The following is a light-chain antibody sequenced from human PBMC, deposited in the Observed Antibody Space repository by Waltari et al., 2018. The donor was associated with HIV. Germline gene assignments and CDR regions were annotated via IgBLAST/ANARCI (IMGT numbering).Light chain of an antibody. CDR3: GAWDSSLSAVV. J-gene: IGLJ1*01. Sequence: QSVLTQPPSVSAAPGQKVTISCSRSSSHIGKNQVSCYKQFPGTAPNPLIYDNNQRPSGIPDRFSASQSGTSATLGITGLQTGDEAEYYCGAWDSSLSAVVFGTGTKVTVL. V-gene: IGLV1-51*01. CDR1: SSHIGKNQ. CDR2: DNN.